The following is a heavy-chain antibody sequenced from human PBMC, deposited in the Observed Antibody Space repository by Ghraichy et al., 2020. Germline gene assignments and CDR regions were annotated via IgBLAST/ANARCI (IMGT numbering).Heavy chain of an antibody. CDR2: INHSGST. CDR1: GGSFSGYY. V-gene: IGHV4-34*01. CDR3: ARRASIAAAGIDY. Sequence: ESLNISCAVYGGSFSGYYWSWIRQPPGKGLEWIGEINHSGSTNYNPSLKSRVTISVDTSKNQFSLKLSSVTAADTAVYYCARRASIAAAGIDYWGQGTLVTVSS. J-gene: IGHJ4*02. D-gene: IGHD6-13*01.